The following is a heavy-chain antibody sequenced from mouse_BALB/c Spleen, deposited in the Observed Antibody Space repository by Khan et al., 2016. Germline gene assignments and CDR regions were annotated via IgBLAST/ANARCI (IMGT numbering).Heavy chain of an antibody. D-gene: IGHD2-14*01. J-gene: IGHJ4*01. Sequence: EVELVESGGGLVKPGGSLKLSCAASGFTFSDYYMYWVRQTPEKRLEWVATISDGGSYTYYPDSVKGRFTISRDNAKNNLYLQMSSLKSEDTAMDYCAIDTEVRRRTEPYAMDYWGQGTSVTVSS. CDR2: ISDGGSYT. CDR1: GFTFSDYY. CDR3: AIDTEVRRRTEPYAMDY. V-gene: IGHV5-4*02.